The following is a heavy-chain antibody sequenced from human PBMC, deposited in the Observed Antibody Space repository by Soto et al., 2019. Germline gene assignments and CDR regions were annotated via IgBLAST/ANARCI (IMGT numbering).Heavy chain of an antibody. J-gene: IGHJ4*02. V-gene: IGHV1-69*10. CDR1: GGTFSSYA. D-gene: IGHD3-10*01. Sequence: GASVKVSCKASGGTFSSYAISWVRQAPGQGLEWMGGFIPNVGKTNYAQKFQGRVTMTEDTSTDTAYMELSSLRSEDTAVYYCATDPVMVRGPLVYWGQGTLVTVSS. CDR3: ATDPVMVRGPLVY. CDR2: FIPNVGKT.